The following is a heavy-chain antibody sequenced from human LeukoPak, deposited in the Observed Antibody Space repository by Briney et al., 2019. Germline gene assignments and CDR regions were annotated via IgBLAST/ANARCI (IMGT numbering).Heavy chain of an antibody. CDR1: GGSFSDYY. V-gene: IGHV4-34*01. D-gene: IGHD6-13*01. J-gene: IGHJ5*02. CDR2: INHSGTT. Sequence: PSETLSLTCAVYGGSFSDYYWSWIRQSPGKGLEWIGEINHSGTTHYNPSLKSRVTISVDTSKNQFSLKLRSVTAADTAVYYCVRKEGGQLVNTRRWFDPWGQGTLVTVSS. CDR3: VRKEGGQLVNTRRWFDP.